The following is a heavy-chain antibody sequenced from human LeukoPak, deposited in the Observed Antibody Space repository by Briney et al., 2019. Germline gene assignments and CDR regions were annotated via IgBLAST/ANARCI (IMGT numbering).Heavy chain of an antibody. Sequence: PSETLSLTCAVYGGSFSGYYWSWIRQPPGKGLEWIGEINHSGSTNYNPSLKSRVTISVDTSKNQFSLKLSSVTAADTAVYYCARCPYSSGWYNWFDPWGQGTLVTVSS. CDR3: ARCPYSSGWYNWFDP. V-gene: IGHV4-34*01. CDR1: GGSFSGYY. CDR2: INHSGST. J-gene: IGHJ5*02. D-gene: IGHD6-19*01.